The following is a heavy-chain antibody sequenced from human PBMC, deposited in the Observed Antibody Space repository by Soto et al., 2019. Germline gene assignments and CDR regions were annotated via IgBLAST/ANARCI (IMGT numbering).Heavy chain of an antibody. D-gene: IGHD2-21*02. V-gene: IGHV3-23*01. J-gene: IGHJ4*02. Sequence: GGSLRLSCAASGFTFSSYAMSWVRQAPGKGLEWVSAISGSGGSTYYADSVKGRFTISRDNSKNTLYLQMNSLRAEDTAVYYCAKGTHIVVVTAIREWGQGTLVTVSS. CDR2: ISGSGGST. CDR1: GFTFSSYA. CDR3: AKGTHIVVVTAIRE.